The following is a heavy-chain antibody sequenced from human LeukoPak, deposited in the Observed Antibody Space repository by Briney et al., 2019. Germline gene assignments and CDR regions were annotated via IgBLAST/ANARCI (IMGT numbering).Heavy chain of an antibody. D-gene: IGHD3-22*01. Sequence: SQTLSLNCTVSGGSISSGSYYWSWIRQPAGKGLEWIGRIYTSGSTNYNPSLKSRVTISVDTSKNQFSLKLSSVTAADTAVYYCAGVGGYYRVDYWGQGTLVTVSS. J-gene: IGHJ4*02. V-gene: IGHV4-61*02. CDR2: IYTSGST. CDR3: AGVGGYYRVDY. CDR1: GGSISSGSYY.